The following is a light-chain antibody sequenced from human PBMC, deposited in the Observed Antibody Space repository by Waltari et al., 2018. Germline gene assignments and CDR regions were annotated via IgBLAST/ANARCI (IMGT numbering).Light chain of an antibody. CDR3: QQYCSTLLIT. J-gene: IGKJ4*01. CDR1: QGIISS. Sequence: DIQLTQSPASLSASVGARVTISCRASQGIISSLSWYQQQPVTAPTLLVFAASRLQSGVPSRFSGSGSGTQYTLTIINLQPEDFAAYYCQQYCSTLLITFGGGTKVEIK. V-gene: IGKV1-NL1*01. CDR2: AAS.